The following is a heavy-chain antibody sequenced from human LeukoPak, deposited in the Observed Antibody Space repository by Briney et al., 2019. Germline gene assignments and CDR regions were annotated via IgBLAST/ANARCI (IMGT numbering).Heavy chain of an antibody. CDR3: ARDLEGGRIAARLVPHFDY. CDR1: GFPFSDYY. J-gene: IGHJ4*02. Sequence: NPGGSLRLSCAASGFPFSDYYMSWIRQAPGKGLEWVSYITSGGSTMYYADSVKGRFTISRDNAKNSLFLQMNSLRAEDTAVYYCARDLEGGRIAARLVPHFDYWGQGTLVTVSS. D-gene: IGHD6-6*01. CDR2: ITSGGSTM. V-gene: IGHV3-11*01.